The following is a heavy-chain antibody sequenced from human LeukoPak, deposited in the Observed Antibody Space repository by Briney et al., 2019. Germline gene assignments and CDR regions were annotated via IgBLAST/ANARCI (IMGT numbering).Heavy chain of an antibody. CDR1: GDSVSSNSAA. CDR3: ARGPQYCSGGSCYTNWFDP. CDR2: TYYRSKWYN. V-gene: IGHV6-1*01. Sequence: SQTLSLTCAISGDSVSSNSAARNWIRQSPSRGLEWLGRTYYRSKWYNDYAVSVKSRITINPDTSKNQFSLQLNSVTPEDTAVYYCARGPQYCSGGSCYTNWFDPWGQGTLVTVSS. D-gene: IGHD2-15*01. J-gene: IGHJ5*02.